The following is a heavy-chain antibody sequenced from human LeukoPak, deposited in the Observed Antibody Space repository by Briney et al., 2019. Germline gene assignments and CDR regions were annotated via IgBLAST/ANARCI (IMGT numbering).Heavy chain of an antibody. CDR2: ISPYHGNT. Sequence: ASLRVSCKTTGYTFVSYGINRVRQAPGRGLEWMGWISPYHGNTNFAQNFQDRLTMTTDTSTSTAYMELRGLMSDDTAVYYCARDSLPRRYFYYYMDVWGKGTTVIVSS. CDR3: ARDSLPRRYFYYYMDV. J-gene: IGHJ6*03. CDR1: GYTFVSYG. V-gene: IGHV1-18*01.